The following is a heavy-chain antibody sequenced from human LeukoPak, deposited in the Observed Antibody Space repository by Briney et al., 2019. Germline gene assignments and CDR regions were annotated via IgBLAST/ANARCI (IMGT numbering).Heavy chain of an antibody. J-gene: IGHJ2*01. CDR2: IYYSGST. Sequence: SETLSLTCTVSGGSISSSSYSWGWIRQPPGKGLEWIGSIYYSGSTYYNPSLKSRVTISVDTSKNQFSLKLSSVTAADTAVYYCARLRSGSPYAHYWYFDLWGRGTLVTVSS. V-gene: IGHV4-39*01. D-gene: IGHD1-26*01. CDR3: ARLRSGSPYAHYWYFDL. CDR1: GGSISSSSYS.